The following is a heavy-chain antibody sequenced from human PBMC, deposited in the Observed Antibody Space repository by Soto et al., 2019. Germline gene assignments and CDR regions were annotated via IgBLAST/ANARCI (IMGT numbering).Heavy chain of an antibody. CDR3: ASGYSGYDSFDY. V-gene: IGHV4-59*01. CDR2: IYYSGST. J-gene: IGHJ4*02. CDR1: GGSISRYY. D-gene: IGHD5-12*01. Sequence: PSETRSLTCPVSGGSISRYYWSWIRQPPGKGLEWIGYIYYSGSTNYNPSLKSRVTISVDTSKNQFSLKLSSVTAADTAVYYCASGYSGYDSFDYWGQGTLVTVSS.